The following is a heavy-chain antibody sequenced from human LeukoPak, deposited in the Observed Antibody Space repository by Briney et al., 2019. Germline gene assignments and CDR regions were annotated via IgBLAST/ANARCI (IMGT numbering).Heavy chain of an antibody. CDR2: FDPEDGET. V-gene: IGHV1-24*01. CDR3: ATDGNGRRYAFDI. Sequence: GASVKVSCKVSGYTLTELSMYWVRQAPGKGLEWMGGFDPEDGETIYAQKFQGRVTMTEDTSTDTAYMELSSLRSEDTAVYYCATDGNGRRYAFDIWGQGTMVTVSS. D-gene: IGHD1-26*01. CDR1: GYTLTELS. J-gene: IGHJ3*02.